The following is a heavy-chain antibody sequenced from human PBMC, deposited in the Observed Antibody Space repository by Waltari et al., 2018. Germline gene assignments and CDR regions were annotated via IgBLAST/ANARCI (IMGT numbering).Heavy chain of an antibody. D-gene: IGHD3-10*01. CDR2: IYTSGST. J-gene: IGHJ4*02. CDR1: GGSISSGSYY. V-gene: IGHV4-61*02. CDR3: ARDPVITMVRGVISYFDY. Sequence: QVQLQESGPGLVKPSQTLSLTCTVSGGSISSGSYYWSWIRQPAGKGLEWIGRIYTSGSTNYNPSLKIRVTISVDTSKNQFSLKLSSVTAADTAVYYCARDPVITMVRGVISYFDYWGQGTLVTVSS.